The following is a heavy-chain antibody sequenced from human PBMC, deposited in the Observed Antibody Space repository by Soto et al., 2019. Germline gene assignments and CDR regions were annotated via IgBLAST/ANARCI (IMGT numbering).Heavy chain of an antibody. J-gene: IGHJ4*02. V-gene: IGHV3-21*01. CDR2: ISSSSSYI. D-gene: IGHD6-13*01. Sequence: GGSLRLSCAASVFTFYYYTMHWVRQAPGKGLEWVSLISSSSSYIYYADSVKGRFTISRDNAKNSLYLQMNSLRAEDTAVYYCARERGSSWPFDYWGQGTLVTVSS. CDR3: ARERGSSWPFDY. CDR1: VFTFYYYT.